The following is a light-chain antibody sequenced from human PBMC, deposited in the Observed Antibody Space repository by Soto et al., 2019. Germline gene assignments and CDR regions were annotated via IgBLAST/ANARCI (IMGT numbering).Light chain of an antibody. CDR2: AAS. Sequence: IPMTQSPSSLSASVGDRVTITCRASQSISSYLNWYQQKPGKAPKLLIYAASSLQSGVPSRFSGSGSGTDFTLTISSLQPEDFATYYCQQNYSTPPTFGQGTKVEIK. CDR3: QQNYSTPPT. J-gene: IGKJ1*01. V-gene: IGKV1-39*01. CDR1: QSISSY.